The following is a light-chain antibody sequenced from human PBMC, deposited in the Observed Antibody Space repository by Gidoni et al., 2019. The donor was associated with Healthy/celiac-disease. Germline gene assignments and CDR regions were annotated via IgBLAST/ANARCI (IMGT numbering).Light chain of an antibody. Sequence: AIQMTQSPSSLSASVGDRVTITCRASQGIRNDLGWYQQKPGQAPKLLIYAASSLQSGVPSRFSGSGSGTDITLTISSLHPEDFATYSCLQHYNYPAPFAQRTTVPIK. CDR2: AAS. J-gene: IGKJ1*01. CDR3: LQHYNYPAP. CDR1: QGIRND. V-gene: IGKV1-6*01.